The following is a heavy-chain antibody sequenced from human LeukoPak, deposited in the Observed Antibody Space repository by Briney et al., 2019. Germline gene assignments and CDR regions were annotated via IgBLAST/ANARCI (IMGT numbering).Heavy chain of an antibody. CDR1: GGSISSSSYY. J-gene: IGHJ4*02. CDR3: ARRIVVVSGEVEY. CDR2: IYYSGST. D-gene: IGHD3-22*01. Sequence: SETLSLTCTVSGGSISSSSYYWGWIRQPPGKGLEWIGSIYYSGSTYYNPSLKSRVTISVDTSKNQFSLKLSSVTAADTAVYYCARRIVVVSGEVEYRGQGTLVTVSS. V-gene: IGHV4-39*01.